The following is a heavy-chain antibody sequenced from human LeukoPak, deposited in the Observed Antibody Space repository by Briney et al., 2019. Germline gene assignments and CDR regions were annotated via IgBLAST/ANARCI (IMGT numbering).Heavy chain of an antibody. CDR2: ITNDGSST. D-gene: IGHD3-3*01. CDR1: GFTVSSNY. Sequence: GGSLRLSCAASGFTVSSNYMSWVRQAPGKGLVWVSRITNDGSSTTYADSVKGRFTISRDNAKNMLYLQMNSLRAEDTAVYYCAKDLATGFLEWLFEPMYYYYGMDVWGQGTTVTVSS. CDR3: AKDLATGFLEWLFEPMYYYYGMDV. J-gene: IGHJ6*02. V-gene: IGHV3-74*01.